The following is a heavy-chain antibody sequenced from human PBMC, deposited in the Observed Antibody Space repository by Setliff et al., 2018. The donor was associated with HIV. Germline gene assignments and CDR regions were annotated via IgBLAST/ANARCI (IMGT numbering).Heavy chain of an antibody. CDR1: GYTFTSYT. Sequence: ASVKVSCKASGYTFTSYTLHWVRQAPGQRLEWMGWINAGNGNTKFSQKFQGRVTITADESTSTSSMELSSLGSEDTAVYYCARVNGGNSPYYFDSWGQGTLVTVSS. D-gene: IGHD2-21*02. CDR2: INAGNGNT. V-gene: IGHV1-3*01. J-gene: IGHJ4*02. CDR3: ARVNGGNSPYYFDS.